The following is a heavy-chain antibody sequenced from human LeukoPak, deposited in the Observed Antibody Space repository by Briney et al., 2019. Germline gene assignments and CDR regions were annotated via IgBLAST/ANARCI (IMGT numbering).Heavy chain of an antibody. Sequence: GSLRLSCAACGFTFSHYSIDWVRPAPGKGLERVASITSSSSHIYYADSVKGRFTISRDNAKNEVYLQMNSLRGEDTAIYYCARVMMGATVTTFHYYCMDVWGVGTAVTVSS. V-gene: IGHV3-21*01. J-gene: IGHJ6*03. CDR3: ARVMMGATVTTFHYYCMDV. CDR1: GFTFSHYS. CDR2: ITSSSSHI. D-gene: IGHD4-11*01.